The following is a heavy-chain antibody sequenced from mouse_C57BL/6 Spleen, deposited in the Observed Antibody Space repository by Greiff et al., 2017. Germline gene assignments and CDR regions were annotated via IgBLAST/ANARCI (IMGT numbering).Heavy chain of an antibody. J-gene: IGHJ3*01. CDR2: ISDGGSYT. Sequence: EVKLVESGGGLVKPGGSLKLSCAASGFTFSSYAMSWVRQTPEKRLEWVATISDGGSYTYYPDNVKGRFTISRDNAKNNLYLQMSHLKSEDTAMYYCASYDGYSWFAYWGQGTLVTVSA. V-gene: IGHV5-4*03. D-gene: IGHD2-3*01. CDR1: GFTFSSYA. CDR3: ASYDGYSWFAY.